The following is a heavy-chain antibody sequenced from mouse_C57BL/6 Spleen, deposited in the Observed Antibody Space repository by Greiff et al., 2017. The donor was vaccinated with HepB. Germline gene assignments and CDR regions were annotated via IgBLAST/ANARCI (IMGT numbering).Heavy chain of an antibody. D-gene: IGHD1-1*01. V-gene: IGHV1-18*01. Sequence: VQLQQSGPELVKPGASVKIPCKASGYTFTDYNMDWVKQSHGKSLEWIGDINPNNGGTIFNQKFKGKATLTVDKSSSTAYMELRSLTSEDTAVYYCARSNYYGSSPFAYWGQGTLVTVSA. CDR1: GYTFTDYN. CDR2: INPNNGGT. CDR3: ARSNYYGSSPFAY. J-gene: IGHJ3*01.